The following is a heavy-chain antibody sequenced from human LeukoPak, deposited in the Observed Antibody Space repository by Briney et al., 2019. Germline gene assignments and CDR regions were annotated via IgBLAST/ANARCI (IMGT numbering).Heavy chain of an antibody. CDR3: ARVKPTTIFGVVIRGYYFDY. CDR1: GYTFTGYY. J-gene: IGHJ4*02. D-gene: IGHD3-3*01. CDR2: INPNSGGT. Sequence: GASLTVSCTASGYTFTGYYMHWVRQAPGQGLEWMGCINPNSGGTNYAQKFQGRVTMTRDTSISTAYMELSRLRSNDTAVYYCARVKPTTIFGVVIRGYYFDYWGQGTLVTVSS. V-gene: IGHV1-2*02.